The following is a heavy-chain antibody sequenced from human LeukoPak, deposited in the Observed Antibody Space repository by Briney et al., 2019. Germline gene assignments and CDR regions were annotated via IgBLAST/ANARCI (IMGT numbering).Heavy chain of an antibody. D-gene: IGHD6-19*01. V-gene: IGHV4-59*08. J-gene: IGHJ4*02. Sequence: SETLSLTCTVSGGSMSSYFWSWIRQPPGKGLWWIAYMYDSGQIDYNPSLQSRVTISVDTSKNQCSLNLKSVTASDTAVYYCARREGSSGRGFDYWGQGTLVSVSS. CDR1: GGSMSSYF. CDR3: ARREGSSGRGFDY. CDR2: MYDSGQI.